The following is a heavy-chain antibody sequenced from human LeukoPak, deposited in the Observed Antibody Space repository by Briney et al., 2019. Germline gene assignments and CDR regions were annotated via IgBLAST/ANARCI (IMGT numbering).Heavy chain of an antibody. D-gene: IGHD3-10*01. J-gene: IGHJ5*02. CDR1: GFTFSDYY. Sequence: GGSLRLSCAASGFTFSDYYMSWIRQAPGKGLEWVGFSRSKAYGGTTEYAASVKGRFTISRDDSKSIAYLQMNSLKTEDTAVYYCTRDAGVGWFDPWGQGTLVTVSS. CDR2: SRSKAYGGTT. CDR3: TRDAGVGWFDP. V-gene: IGHV3-49*03.